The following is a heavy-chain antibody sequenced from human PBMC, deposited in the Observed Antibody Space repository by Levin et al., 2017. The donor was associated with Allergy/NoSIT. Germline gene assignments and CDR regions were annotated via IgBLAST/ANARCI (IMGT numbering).Heavy chain of an antibody. J-gene: IGHJ5*02. CDR1: GFTFSDYY. D-gene: IGHD4-17*01. V-gene: IGHV3-11*01. Sequence: PGGSLRLSCAASGFTFSDYYMSWIRQAPGKGLEWVSYISSSGSTIYYADSVKGRFTISRDNAKNSLYLQMNSLRAEDTAVYYCARDRDYGYNWFDPWGQGTLVTVSS. CDR2: ISSSGSTI. CDR3: ARDRDYGYNWFDP.